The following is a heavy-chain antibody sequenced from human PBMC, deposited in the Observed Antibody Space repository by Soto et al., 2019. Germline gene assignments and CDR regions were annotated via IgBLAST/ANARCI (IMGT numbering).Heavy chain of an antibody. CDR2: IITIFGTA. D-gene: IGHD6-13*01. J-gene: IGHJ4*02. V-gene: IGHV1-69*13. CDR1: GGTVNSYA. Sequence: SVKVSCKASGGTVNSYAITWVRRAPGQGLEWMGGIITIFGTANYAQKFQDRVTITADESSNTVYMELSSLRSEDTAAYYCGRAAGHSGLAYFFDYWGQGTLVTVSS. CDR3: GRAAGHSGLAYFFDY.